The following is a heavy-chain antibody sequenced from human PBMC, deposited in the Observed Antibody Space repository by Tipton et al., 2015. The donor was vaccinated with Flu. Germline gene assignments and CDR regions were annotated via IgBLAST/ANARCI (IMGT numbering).Heavy chain of an antibody. J-gene: IGHJ6*02. CDR3: VRVAPAAQTYGMDV. Sequence: SLRLSCEASGFSVRSNHLSWVRQAPGTGLECVSVIYAGGSSYYANSVRGRFTISRGNSRDTVYRQMNSLRADDTAVYDCVRVAPAAQTYGMDVWGQGTTVTVSS. V-gene: IGHV3-66*01. D-gene: IGHD6-25*01. CDR1: GFSVRSNH. CDR2: IYAGGSS.